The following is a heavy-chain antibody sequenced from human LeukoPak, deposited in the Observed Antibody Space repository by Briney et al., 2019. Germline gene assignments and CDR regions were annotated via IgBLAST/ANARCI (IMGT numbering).Heavy chain of an antibody. Sequence: PGGSLRLSCAASGFTFDDYGINWVRQAPGKGLEWVSRINWSGGSTGYADSVKGRFTISRDNAKNSLYLQMSGLRAEDTALYYCARDRVMVGATNFDYWGQGTLVTVSS. CDR3: ARDRVMVGATNFDY. J-gene: IGHJ4*02. CDR2: INWSGGST. V-gene: IGHV3-20*04. CDR1: GFTFDDYG. D-gene: IGHD1-26*01.